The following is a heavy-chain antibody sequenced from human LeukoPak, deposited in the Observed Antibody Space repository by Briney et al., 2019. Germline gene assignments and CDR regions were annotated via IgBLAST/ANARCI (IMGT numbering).Heavy chain of an antibody. CDR3: ARGHHNAPEVGYYYGSGSPPQY. D-gene: IGHD3-10*01. CDR2: IYYSGST. J-gene: IGHJ4*02. CDR1: GGSISSGDYY. V-gene: IGHV4-30-4*08. Sequence: SQTLSLTCTVSGGSISSGDYYWSWIRQPPGKGLEWIGYIYYSGSTYYNPSLKSRVTISVDTSKNQFSLKLSSVTAADTAVYYCARGHHNAPEVGYYYGSGSPPQYWGQGTLVTVSS.